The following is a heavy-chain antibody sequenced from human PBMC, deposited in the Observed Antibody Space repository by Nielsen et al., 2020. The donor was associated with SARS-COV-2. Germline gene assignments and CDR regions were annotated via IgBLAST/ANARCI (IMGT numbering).Heavy chain of an antibody. J-gene: IGHJ6*02. D-gene: IGHD5-12*01. V-gene: IGHV3-21*01. CDR1: GFTFSSYS. Sequence: GGSLRLSCAASGFTFSSYSMNWVRQAPGKGLEWVSSISSSSSYIYYADSVKGRFTISRDNAKNSLYLQMNSLRAEDTAVYYCARLGSGYDSSYYGMDVWGQGTTVTVSS. CDR2: ISSSSSYI. CDR3: ARLGSGYDSSYYGMDV.